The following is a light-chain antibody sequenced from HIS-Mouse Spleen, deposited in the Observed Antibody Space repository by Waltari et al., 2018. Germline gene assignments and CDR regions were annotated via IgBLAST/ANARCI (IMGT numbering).Light chain of an antibody. Sequence: QSALTQPPSVSGSPGQSITISCTGTSSDVGGYNYVSWYQQHPGKAPKLMIYEVSKRPSGVPDRFSGSKSGNTASLTISGLQAEDEADYYCSSYADSYTWVFGGGTKLTVL. V-gene: IGLV2-11*01. CDR2: EVS. CDR3: SSYADSYTWV. CDR1: SSDVGGYNY. J-gene: IGLJ2*01.